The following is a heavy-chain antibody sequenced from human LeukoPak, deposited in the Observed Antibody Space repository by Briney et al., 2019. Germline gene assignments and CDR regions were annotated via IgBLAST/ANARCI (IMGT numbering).Heavy chain of an antibody. J-gene: IGHJ4*02. Sequence: PSETLSLTCGVSGGSISNGGYAWSWIRQPPGKGLEWIGYIFHSGHSYYNPSLKSRVTISLDRSKNQFSLKLSSVTAADTAVYYCARGYDVLTSHDYFDYWGQGTLVTVSS. CDR3: ARGYDVLTSHDYFDY. D-gene: IGHD3-9*01. CDR2: IFHSGHS. V-gene: IGHV4-30-2*01. CDR1: GGSISNGGYA.